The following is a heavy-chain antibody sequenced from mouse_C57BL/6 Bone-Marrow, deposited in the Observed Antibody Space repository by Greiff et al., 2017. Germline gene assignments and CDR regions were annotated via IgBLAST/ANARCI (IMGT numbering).Heavy chain of an antibody. Sequence: VQLQQSGPELVKPGASVKIPCKASGYTFTDYNMDWVKQSHGKSLEWIGDINPNNGGTIYNQKFKGKATLTVDKSSSTAYMELRSLTSEDTAVYYCAATTVVAPYAMDYWGQGTSVTVSS. CDR2: INPNNGGT. J-gene: IGHJ4*01. CDR3: AATTVVAPYAMDY. CDR1: GYTFTDYN. V-gene: IGHV1-18*01. D-gene: IGHD1-1*01.